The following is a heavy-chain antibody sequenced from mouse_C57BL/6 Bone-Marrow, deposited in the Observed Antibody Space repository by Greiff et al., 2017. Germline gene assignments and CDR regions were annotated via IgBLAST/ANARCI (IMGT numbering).Heavy chain of an antibody. CDR2: IDPSDRYT. CDR1: GYTFTSYW. J-gene: IGHJ3*01. D-gene: IGHD2-2*01. CDR3: AREDGYDVFAY. Sequence: QVQLTESGAELVMPGASVKLSCKASGYTFTSYWMHWVKQRPGQGLEWIGEIDPSDRYTNYNQKFQGKSTLTVDKSSSTAYMQLSSLTSEDSAGYYCAREDGYDVFAYWGQGTLVTVSA. V-gene: IGHV1-69*01.